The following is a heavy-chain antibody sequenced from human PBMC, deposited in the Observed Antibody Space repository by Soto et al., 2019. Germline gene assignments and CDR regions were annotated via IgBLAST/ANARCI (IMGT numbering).Heavy chain of an antibody. D-gene: IGHD1-1*01. CDR1: GYTFSTYG. J-gene: IGHJ5*02. CDR2: IGADNGDT. V-gene: IGHV1-18*01. Sequence: QVQLVQSGAEVKKPGASVKVSCKASGYTFSTYGFSWVRQAPGQGLEWMGWIGADNGDTNYAQNFQGRVTMTTDTSTPTSYMELGSLTSDDTAGYFCARDWKGAEGFDPWGQGTLVTVSS. CDR3: ARDWKGAEGFDP.